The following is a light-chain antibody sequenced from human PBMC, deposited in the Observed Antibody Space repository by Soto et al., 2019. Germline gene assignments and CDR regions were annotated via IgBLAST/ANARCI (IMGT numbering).Light chain of an antibody. J-gene: IGKJ4*01. CDR1: QSVSSN. V-gene: IGKV3-15*01. CDR2: GAS. Sequence: EIVMTQSPATLSVSPGERATLSCRASQSVSSNLAGYQQKPGQAPRLLIYGASTTATGIPARFSGSGSGTEGTLTISSLQSEDFAVYYCQKYNNWPPLTVGGGTKVEIK. CDR3: QKYNNWPPLT.